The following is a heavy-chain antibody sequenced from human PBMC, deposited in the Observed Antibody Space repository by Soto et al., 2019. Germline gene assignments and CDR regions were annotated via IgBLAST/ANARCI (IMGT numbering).Heavy chain of an antibody. CDR3: ASGGSSIDY. CDR2: ISGSGGRT. V-gene: IGHV3-23*01. J-gene: IGHJ4*02. D-gene: IGHD2-15*01. Sequence: EVQLLESGGGLAQPGGSMRLSCAASGFTFSSYGLSWVRQAPGKGLEWVSTISGSGGRTYYADSVKGRFTISRDNSKNTLYLQMNSLRAEGTAVYYCASGGSSIDYWGQGTLSTVST. CDR1: GFTFSSYG.